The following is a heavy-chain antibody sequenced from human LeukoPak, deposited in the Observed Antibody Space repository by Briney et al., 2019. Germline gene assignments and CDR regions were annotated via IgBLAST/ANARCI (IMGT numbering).Heavy chain of an antibody. V-gene: IGHV3-53*01. J-gene: IGHJ3*02. D-gene: IGHD4-23*01. CDR1: GFTFSSYA. CDR2: TYSDDNT. Sequence: GGSLRLSCAASGFTFSSYAMSWVRQAPGKGLEWVSVTYSDDNTYYADSVKGRFTISRDNSKNTLYLQMDSLRAEDTAVYYCARTHGLRWDKRDAFDIWGQGTMVTVSS. CDR3: ARTHGLRWDKRDAFDI.